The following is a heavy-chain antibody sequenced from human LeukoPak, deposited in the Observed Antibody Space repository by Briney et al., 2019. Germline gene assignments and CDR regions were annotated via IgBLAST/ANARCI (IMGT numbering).Heavy chain of an antibody. Sequence: GGSLRLSCAASGFTFGSYAMSWVRQAPGKGLEWVSAISGSGGSTYYADSVKGRFTISRDNSKNTLYLQMNSLRAEDTAVYYCAKATVTTGYYYYYYGMDVWGQGTTVTVSS. D-gene: IGHD4-17*01. CDR2: ISGSGGST. CDR1: GFTFGSYA. V-gene: IGHV3-23*01. J-gene: IGHJ6*02. CDR3: AKATVTTGYYYYYYGMDV.